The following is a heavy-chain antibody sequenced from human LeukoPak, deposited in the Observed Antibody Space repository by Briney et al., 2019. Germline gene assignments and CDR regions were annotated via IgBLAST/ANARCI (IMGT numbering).Heavy chain of an antibody. D-gene: IGHD3-10*01. J-gene: IGHJ4*02. CDR2: VSAYNGNT. CDR1: GYTLTSYG. CDR3: ARSGRRGRWFAASYYFDY. Sequence: ASVKVSCKASGYTLTSYGISWVRQAPGQGLEWMGWVSAYNGNTNYAQKLQGRVTMTTDTSTSTAYMELRSLRSDDTAVYYCARSGRRGRWFAASYYFDYWGQGTLVTVSS. V-gene: IGHV1-18*01.